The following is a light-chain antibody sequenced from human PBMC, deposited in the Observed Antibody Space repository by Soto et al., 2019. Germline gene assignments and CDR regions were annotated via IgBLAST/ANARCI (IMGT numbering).Light chain of an antibody. CDR1: SANIGAAYN. CDR2: GSN. CDR3: QSYDSSLSGDV. J-gene: IGLJ1*01. Sequence: QSVLTQPPSVSGAPGQRVTISCTGSSANIGAAYNVDWYQQLPGTAPKLLSYGSNNRPSGVRARFSGSKSGTSASLAIAGLQAEDEGDYYCQSYDSSLSGDVFGTGTKVTVL. V-gene: IGLV1-40*01.